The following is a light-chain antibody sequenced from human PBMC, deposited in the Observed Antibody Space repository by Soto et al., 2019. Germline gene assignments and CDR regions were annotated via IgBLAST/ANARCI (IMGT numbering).Light chain of an antibody. Sequence: VMTQSPATLSVSPGERATLSCWASETVATNLAWYQQKPGQAPRLLISGASTRAAGISDRFRGRGSGTEFTLTISSLRSEDSAIYYCQQYFEWPPMTFGQGAKVEI. V-gene: IGKV3-15*01. CDR2: GAS. J-gene: IGKJ1*01. CDR1: ETVATN. CDR3: QQYFEWPPMT.